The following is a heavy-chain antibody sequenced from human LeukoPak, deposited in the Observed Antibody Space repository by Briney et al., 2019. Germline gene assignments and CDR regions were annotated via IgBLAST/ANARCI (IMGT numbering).Heavy chain of an antibody. D-gene: IGHD6-19*01. CDR2: IYYSGST. Sequence: SETLSLTCTVSGGSFSSGSYYWSWIRQPPGKGLEWIGYIYYSGSTNYNPSLKSRVTISVDTSKNQFSLKLSSVTAADTAVYYCARDPIAVPEPFDYWGQGTLVTVSS. CDR1: GGSFSSGSYY. J-gene: IGHJ4*02. V-gene: IGHV4-61*01. CDR3: ARDPIAVPEPFDY.